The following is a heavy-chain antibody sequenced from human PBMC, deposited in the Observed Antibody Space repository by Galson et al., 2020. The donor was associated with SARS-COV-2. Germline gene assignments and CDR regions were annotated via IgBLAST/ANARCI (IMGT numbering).Heavy chain of an antibody. D-gene: IGHD6-13*01. CDR3: ARDAPPYSSSWYVGFFDY. V-gene: IGHV3-33*01. CDR1: GFTFSSYG. J-gene: IGHJ4*02. Sequence: QLGESLKISCAASGFTFSSYGMHWVRQAPGKGLEWVAVIWYDGSNKYYADSVKGRFTISRDNSKNTLYLQMNSLRAEDTAVYYCARDAPPYSSSWYVGFFDYWGQGTLVTVSS. CDR2: IWYDGSNK.